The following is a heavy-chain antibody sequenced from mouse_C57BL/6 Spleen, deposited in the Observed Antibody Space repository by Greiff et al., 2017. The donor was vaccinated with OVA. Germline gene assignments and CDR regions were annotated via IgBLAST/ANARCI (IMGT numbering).Heavy chain of an antibody. Sequence: EVKVEESGGGLVQPGGSMKLSCAASGFTFSDAWMDWVRQSPEKGLEWVAEIRNKANNHATYYAESVKGRFTISRDDSKSSVYLQMNSLRAEDTGIYYCTLAYYSNYGWYFDVWGTGTTVTVSS. CDR2: IRNKANNHAT. D-gene: IGHD2-5*01. CDR1: GFTFSDAW. J-gene: IGHJ1*03. V-gene: IGHV6-6*01. CDR3: TLAYYSNYGWYFDV.